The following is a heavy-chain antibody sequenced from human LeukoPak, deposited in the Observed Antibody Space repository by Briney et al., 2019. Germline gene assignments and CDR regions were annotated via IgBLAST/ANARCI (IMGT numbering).Heavy chain of an antibody. V-gene: IGHV3-7*01. CDR1: GFTFSSHW. CDR2: IKHDGSEK. D-gene: IGHD3-16*01. CDR3: ARALSHCLDY. Sequence: GGSLRLSCAASGFTFSSHWMNWVRQAPGKGLEWVANIKHDGSEKYYVDSVKGRFSISRDNAKKSLYLQMNGLRAEDTAVYYCARALSHCLDYWGQGTLVTVSS. J-gene: IGHJ4*02.